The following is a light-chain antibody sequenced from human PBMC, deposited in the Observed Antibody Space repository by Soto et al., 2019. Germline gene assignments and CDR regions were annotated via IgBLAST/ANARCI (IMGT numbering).Light chain of an antibody. CDR1: SSDVIASDY. Sequence: QSALTQPASVSGSPGQSITISCSGASSDVIASDYVSWFQQHPDRAPKLLIFEVSSRPSGISNRFSASKSGNTASLAISGLQAEDEADYHCCSYAGRSTVVCGGGTKLTVL. J-gene: IGLJ2*01. CDR2: EVS. CDR3: CSYAGRSTVV. V-gene: IGLV2-14*01.